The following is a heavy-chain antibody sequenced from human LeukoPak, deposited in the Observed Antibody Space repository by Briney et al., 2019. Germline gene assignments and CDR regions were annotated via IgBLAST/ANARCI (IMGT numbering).Heavy chain of an antibody. Sequence: SETLSLTCTVSGGSISSSHYYWGWIRQPPGKGLEWIGYIYHSGNTNYNPSLRSRVTISVDTSRNQFSLNLSSVTAADTAVYYCARRGIPVAGLDYWGQGSLVAVSS. CDR1: GGSISSSHYY. J-gene: IGHJ4*02. CDR2: IYHSGNT. D-gene: IGHD6-19*01. V-gene: IGHV4-61*05. CDR3: ARRGIPVAGLDY.